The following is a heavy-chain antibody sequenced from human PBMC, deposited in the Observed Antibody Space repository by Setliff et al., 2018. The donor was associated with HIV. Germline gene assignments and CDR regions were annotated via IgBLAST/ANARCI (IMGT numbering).Heavy chain of an antibody. CDR1: GGSMNSSSYY. Sequence: SETLSLTCTVSGGSMNSSSYYWGWIRQPPGKGLEWLGSIYYSGKTYDNPSLKSRVTLSVDTSRNQFFLKLNSVTAADTAVYYCSRSDFWVGYTALYNWFDPWGQGTLVTVSS. J-gene: IGHJ5*02. V-gene: IGHV4-39*01. CDR2: IYYSGKT. D-gene: IGHD3-3*01. CDR3: SRSDFWVGYTALYNWFDP.